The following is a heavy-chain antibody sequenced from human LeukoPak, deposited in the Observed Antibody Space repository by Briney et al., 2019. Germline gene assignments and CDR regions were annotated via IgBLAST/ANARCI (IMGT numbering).Heavy chain of an antibody. V-gene: IGHV3-11*06. Sequence: GGSLRLSCAASGFTFSDYYMSCMRPAPGGGGQGVSYISISSSYTNYAASVKGRFTISRDNDKNSLYLQMNSLRAEDTAVYYCARGGAEHYYGACFDYWGQGTLVTVSS. D-gene: IGHD3-10*01. J-gene: IGHJ4*02. CDR3: ARGGAEHYYGACFDY. CDR1: GFTFSDYY. CDR2: ISISSSYT.